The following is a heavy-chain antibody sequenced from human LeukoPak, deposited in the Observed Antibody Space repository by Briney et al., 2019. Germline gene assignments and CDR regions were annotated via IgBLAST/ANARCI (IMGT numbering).Heavy chain of an antibody. CDR2: IWYDGSNK. V-gene: IGHV3-33*08. CDR1: GFTFTSDA. Sequence: GGSLRLSCVASGFTFTSDAMNWVRQAPGKGLEWVALIWYDGSNKYYTDSVKGRLTISRDNSKNTLYLQMNSLRAEDTAIYYCAREGPRGNSQFDYWGQGTLVTVSS. D-gene: IGHD2/OR15-2a*01. CDR3: AREGPRGNSQFDY. J-gene: IGHJ4*02.